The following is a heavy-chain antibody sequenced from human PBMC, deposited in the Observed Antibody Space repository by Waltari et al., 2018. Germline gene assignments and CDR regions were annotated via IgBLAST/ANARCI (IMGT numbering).Heavy chain of an antibody. J-gene: IGHJ2*01. CDR2: INPTSGDT. D-gene: IGHD2-15*01. Sequence: QVQLVQSGAEVKKPGASVKVSCKAPGYIFTGFYIHWVRQAPGLGLEWMGWINPTSGDTNSAQSFQGRVSMTWDTSITTAYMELNRLRSDDTAVYYCAGDGAGFCSGGTCYSGWYFDLWGRGTLVTVSS. V-gene: IGHV1-2*02. CDR1: GYIFTGFY. CDR3: AGDGAGFCSGGTCYSGWYFDL.